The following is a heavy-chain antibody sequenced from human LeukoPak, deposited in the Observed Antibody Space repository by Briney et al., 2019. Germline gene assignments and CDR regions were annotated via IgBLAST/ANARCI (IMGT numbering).Heavy chain of an antibody. CDR3: ARERGGRTQLNFDY. CDR2: IYYSGST. CDR1: GGSISSYY. J-gene: IGHJ4*02. Sequence: SETLSLTCTVSGGSISSYYWSWIRQPAGKGLEWIGYIYYSGSTNYNPSLKSRVTMSVDTSKNQFSLKLSSVTAADTAVYYCARERGGRTQLNFDYWGQGTLVTVSS. V-gene: IGHV4-59*12. D-gene: IGHD2-15*01.